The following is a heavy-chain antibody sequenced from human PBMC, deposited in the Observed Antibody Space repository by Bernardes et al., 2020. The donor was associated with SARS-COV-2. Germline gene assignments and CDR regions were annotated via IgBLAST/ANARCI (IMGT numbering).Heavy chain of an antibody. CDR2: ISYDGSNE. Sequence: GGSLRLSCAASGFTFSSYAMHWVRQAPGKGLEWVAVISYDGSNEYYADSVKGRFTISRDNSKNTLYLQMNSLRAEDTAVYYCARDQYDYVWGSYRYGYWGQGTLVTVSS. CDR3: ARDQYDYVWGSYRYGY. V-gene: IGHV3-30-3*01. CDR1: GFTFSSYA. D-gene: IGHD3-16*02. J-gene: IGHJ4*02.